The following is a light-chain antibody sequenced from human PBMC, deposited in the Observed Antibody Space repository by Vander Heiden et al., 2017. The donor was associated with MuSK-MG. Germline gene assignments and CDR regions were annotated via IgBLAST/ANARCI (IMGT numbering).Light chain of an antibody. CDR2: AAS. CDR1: QSISSY. Sequence: DIQMTQSPSSLSASVGDRVTITCRASQSISSYLNWYQEKPGKAPKLLIYAASSLQSGVPSRVRCSGSGTDCTLTISSLQPEDFATYYCQQSYSTPITFGQGTRLEIK. CDR3: QQSYSTPIT. V-gene: IGKV1-39*01. J-gene: IGKJ5*01.